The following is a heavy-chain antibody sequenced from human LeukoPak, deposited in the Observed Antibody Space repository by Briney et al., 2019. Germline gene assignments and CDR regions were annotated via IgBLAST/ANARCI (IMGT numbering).Heavy chain of an antibody. Sequence: SETLSLTCTVSGGSISSGSYYWSWIRQPAGKGLEWIGRIYTSGSTNYNPSLKSRVTISVDTSKNQFSLKLNSVTAADTAVYYCARVGGSGWPRGKFDYWGQGTLVTVSS. V-gene: IGHV4-61*02. CDR1: GGSISSGSYY. CDR2: IYTSGST. J-gene: IGHJ4*02. D-gene: IGHD6-19*01. CDR3: ARVGGSGWPRGKFDY.